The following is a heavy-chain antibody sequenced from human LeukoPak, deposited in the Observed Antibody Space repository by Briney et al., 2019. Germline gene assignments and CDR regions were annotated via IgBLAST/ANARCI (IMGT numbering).Heavy chain of an antibody. V-gene: IGHV5-51*01. J-gene: IGHJ4*02. CDR2: IYPDDSDT. CDR3: ARHGLAGFVYDSSGNFGY. Sequence: GASLKISCKGSGYSFTRYWIGWVRPMPGKGQEWLGIIYPDDSDTRNRPSFQGQVTISADKSISTSYLQWSSLKASNTAMYYCARHGLAGFVYDSSGNFGYWGQGTLVTVSS. CDR1: GYSFTRYW. D-gene: IGHD3-22*01.